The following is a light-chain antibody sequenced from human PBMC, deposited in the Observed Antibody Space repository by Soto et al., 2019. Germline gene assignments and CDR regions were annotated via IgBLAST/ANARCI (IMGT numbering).Light chain of an antibody. Sequence: QSALTQPAAVSGSPGQSITISCTGTSSDVGGYNYVSWYQQHPGKAPKLMIYDVSNRPSGVSNRFSGSKSGNTASLTISGLRAEYEVDYYCSPYTGGSTPRVFGTGTKVTVL. CDR1: SSDVGGYNY. CDR2: DVS. CDR3: SPYTGGSTPRV. V-gene: IGLV2-14*01. J-gene: IGLJ1*01.